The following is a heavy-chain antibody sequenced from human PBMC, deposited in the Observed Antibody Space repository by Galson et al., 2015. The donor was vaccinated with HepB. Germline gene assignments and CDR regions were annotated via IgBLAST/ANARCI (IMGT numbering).Heavy chain of an antibody. D-gene: IGHD6-13*01. J-gene: IGHJ4*02. Sequence: SLRLSCAASGFTFSGSAIHWVRQTSGKGLEWVGRIRSKASNYATAYAASLKGRFTISRDDSKNTAYLHMKSLKTEDTAVYDCSRLGDLSGYSSRWGQGTLV. V-gene: IGHV3-73*01. CDR2: IRSKASNYAT. CDR3: SRLGDLSGYSSR. CDR1: GFTFSGSA.